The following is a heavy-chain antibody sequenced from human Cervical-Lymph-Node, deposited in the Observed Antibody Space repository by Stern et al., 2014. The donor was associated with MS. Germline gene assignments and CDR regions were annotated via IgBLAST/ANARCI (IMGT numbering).Heavy chain of an antibody. Sequence: QVQLVQSGAEVKKPGASVKVSCKTSGYKFTAYYMHWVRQAPGQGLEWLGWINPNRGATKYAQKFQGRVIMTRDTSTNSVYMELSRLRSDDTAVYYCARDEGPFDSSGNYYPSSYNHGMDVWGQGTTFTVSS. J-gene: IGHJ6*02. D-gene: IGHD3-22*01. CDR2: INPNRGAT. V-gene: IGHV1-2*02. CDR1: GYKFTAYY. CDR3: ARDEGPFDSSGNYYPSSYNHGMDV.